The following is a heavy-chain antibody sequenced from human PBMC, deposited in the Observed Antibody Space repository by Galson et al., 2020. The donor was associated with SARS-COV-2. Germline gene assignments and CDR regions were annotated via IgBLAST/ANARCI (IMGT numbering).Heavy chain of an antibody. Sequence: SLNISYAASGFTIRNSRLHLLRQPPEKGLVLVSRNDGSRTNYANYEKGRFTISRDNATNTLLLKMNSLRAEETAVYYCAREKRDYCYCGIDVWGQGTTVTVSS. CDR3: AREKRDYCYCGIDV. V-gene: IGHV3-74*01. CDR1: GFTIRNSR. CDR2: NDGSRT. J-gene: IGHJ6*02.